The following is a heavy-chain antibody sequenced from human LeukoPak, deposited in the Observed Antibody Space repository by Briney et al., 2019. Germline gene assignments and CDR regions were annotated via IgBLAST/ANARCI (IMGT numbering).Heavy chain of an antibody. CDR1: GFTFSSYG. D-gene: IGHD1-7*01. J-gene: IGHJ4*02. CDR3: AKDELHPPNSPLDY. CDR2: ISYDGSNK. Sequence: GGSLRLSCAASGFTFSSYGTHWVRQAPGKGLEWVAVISYDGSNKYYADSVKGRFTISRDNSKNTLYLQMDSLRAEDTAVYYCAKDELHPPNSPLDYWGQGTLVTVSS. V-gene: IGHV3-30*18.